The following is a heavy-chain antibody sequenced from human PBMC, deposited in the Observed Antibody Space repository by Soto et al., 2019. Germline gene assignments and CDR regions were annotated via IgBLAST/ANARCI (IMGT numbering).Heavy chain of an antibody. V-gene: IGHV3-30*04. Sequence: GGSLRLSCAASGFTFSNYAMHWVRQAPGKGLEWVALISYNGKNEYNVDSVKGRFTISRDNSKNTLYLQMISLRAEDTAVYYCARSLYTYGSDFGYWGQGTLVTVSS. CDR2: ISYNGKNE. CDR1: GFTFSNYA. J-gene: IGHJ4*02. CDR3: ARSLYTYGSDFGY. D-gene: IGHD5-18*01.